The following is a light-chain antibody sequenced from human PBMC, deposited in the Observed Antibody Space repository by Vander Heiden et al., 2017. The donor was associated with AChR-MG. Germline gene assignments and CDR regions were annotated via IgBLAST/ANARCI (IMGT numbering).Light chain of an antibody. J-gene: IGKJ2*01. CDR1: QSVSSN. Sequence: EIVMTQSAATLSVSPGERATLSCRASQSVSSNLAWYQQKPGQAPRLLIYGASTRATGIPARFSGSGSGTEFTLTISSLQSEDFAVYYCQQYNNWPPYTFGQGTKLDIK. V-gene: IGKV3-15*01. CDR3: QQYNNWPPYT. CDR2: GAS.